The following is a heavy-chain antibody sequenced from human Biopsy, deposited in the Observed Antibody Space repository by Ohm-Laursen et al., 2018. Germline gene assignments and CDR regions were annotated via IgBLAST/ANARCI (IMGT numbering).Heavy chain of an antibody. D-gene: IGHD2-2*01. Sequence: SSLRLSCAASGFSFSTYGIYWVRQAPGKGLEWVAAIWYDGTNKYYAESVKGRLTTSRDNSKNTLYLQMNGLRAEDTAVYFCARGGPHVRAGGSAFDYWGQGTLVTVSS. V-gene: IGHV3-33*07. CDR1: GFSFSTYG. J-gene: IGHJ4*02. CDR2: IWYDGTNK. CDR3: ARGGPHVRAGGSAFDY.